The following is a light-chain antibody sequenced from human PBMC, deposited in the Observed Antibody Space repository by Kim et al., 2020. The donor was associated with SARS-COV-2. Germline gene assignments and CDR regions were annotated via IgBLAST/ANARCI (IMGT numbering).Light chain of an antibody. V-gene: IGLV1-47*01. Sequence: ELTQPPSASGTPGQRVTISCSGGSSNIGSNYVYWYQHLPGTAPKLLIYRNNQRPSGVSDRFSVSKSATSASLAISGLRSEDEADYYCAAWDDSLSGYVFGSGTKVTVL. CDR2: RNN. J-gene: IGLJ1*01. CDR3: AAWDDSLSGYV. CDR1: SSNIGSNY.